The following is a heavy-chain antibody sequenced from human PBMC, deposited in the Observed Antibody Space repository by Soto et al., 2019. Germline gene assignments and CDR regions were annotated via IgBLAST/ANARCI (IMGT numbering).Heavy chain of an antibody. CDR1: GGSISSGGYC. D-gene: IGHD1-1*01. J-gene: IGHJ4*02. Sequence: SETLSLTCTVSGGSISSGGYCWSWIRQHPGKGLEWIGYIYYSGSTYYNPSLKSRVTISVDTSKNQFSLKLSSVTAADTAVYYCAREGNWSNQGGYYFDYWGQGTLVTVSS. V-gene: IGHV4-31*03. CDR2: IYYSGST. CDR3: AREGNWSNQGGYYFDY.